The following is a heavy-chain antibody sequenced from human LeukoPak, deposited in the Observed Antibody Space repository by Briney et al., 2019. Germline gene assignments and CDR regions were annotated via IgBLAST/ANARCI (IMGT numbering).Heavy chain of an antibody. CDR1: GYTLTELS. Sequence: ASVKVSCKVSGYTLTELSTHWVRQAPGKGLEWMGGFDPEDGETIYAQKFQGRVTMTEDTSTDTAYMELSSLRSEDTAVYYCATAGSSWYAPFDYWGQGTLVTVSS. V-gene: IGHV1-24*01. CDR2: FDPEDGET. D-gene: IGHD6-13*01. CDR3: ATAGSSWYAPFDY. J-gene: IGHJ4*02.